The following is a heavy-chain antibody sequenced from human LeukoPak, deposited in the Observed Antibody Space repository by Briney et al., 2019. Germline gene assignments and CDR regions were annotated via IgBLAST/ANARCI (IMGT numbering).Heavy chain of an antibody. CDR2: IYYSGST. CDR1: GGSISSSSYY. J-gene: IGHJ5*02. Sequence: SETLSLTCTVSGGSISSSSYYWGWIRQPPGKGLEWIGSIYYSGSTYYNPSLKSRVTISVDTSKNQFSLKLSSVTAADTAVYYCARLGGTMVRGGLGNWFDPWGQGTLVTVSS. V-gene: IGHV4-39*01. CDR3: ARLGGTMVRGGLGNWFDP. D-gene: IGHD3-10*01.